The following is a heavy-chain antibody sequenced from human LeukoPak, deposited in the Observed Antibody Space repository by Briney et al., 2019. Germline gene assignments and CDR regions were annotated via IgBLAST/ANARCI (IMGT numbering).Heavy chain of an antibody. V-gene: IGHV3-23*01. D-gene: IGHD3-22*01. CDR2: MSGSGGRT. CDR3: AKRGVVIRVILVGFHKEAYYFDS. CDR1: GITLSNYG. J-gene: IGHJ4*02. Sequence: GGSPRLSCAVSGITLSNYGMSWVRQAPGKGLEWVAGMSGSGGRTNYADSVKGRFTISRDNPKNTLYLQMNSLRAEDTAVYFCAKRGVVIRVILVGFHKEAYYFDSWGQGALVTVSS.